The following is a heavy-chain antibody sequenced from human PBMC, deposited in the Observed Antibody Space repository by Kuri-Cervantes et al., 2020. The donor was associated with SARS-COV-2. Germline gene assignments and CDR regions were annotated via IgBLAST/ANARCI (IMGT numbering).Heavy chain of an antibody. V-gene: IGHV4-39*07. CDR3: ARVAGYSSSPMNFDY. Sequence: SETLSLTCTVSGGSISSYYWGWIRQPPGRGLEWIGSIYYSGSTYYNPSLKSRVTISVDTSKNQFSLKLSSVTAADTAVYYCARVAGYSSSPMNFDYWGQGTLVTVSS. D-gene: IGHD6-6*01. CDR1: GGSISSYY. CDR2: IYYSGST. J-gene: IGHJ4*02.